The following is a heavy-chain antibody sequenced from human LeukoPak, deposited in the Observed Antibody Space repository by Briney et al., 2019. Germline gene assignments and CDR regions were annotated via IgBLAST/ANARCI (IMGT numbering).Heavy chain of an antibody. V-gene: IGHV1-69*05. CDR2: IIPIFGTA. J-gene: IGHJ4*02. CDR3: ARAGYYYDSSGYCFDY. D-gene: IGHD3-22*01. CDR1: GGTFSSYA. Sequence: SVKVSCKASGGTFSSYAISWVRQAPGQGLEWMGGIIPIFGTANYAQKFQGRVTITTDESTSTAYMELSSLRSEDTAVYYCARAGYYYDSSGYCFDYWGRGTLVTVSS.